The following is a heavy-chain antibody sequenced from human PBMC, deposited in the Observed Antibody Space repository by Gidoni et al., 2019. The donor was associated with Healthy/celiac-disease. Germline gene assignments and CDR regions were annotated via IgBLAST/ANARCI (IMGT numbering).Heavy chain of an antibody. CDR2: INHSGST. J-gene: IGHJ4*02. CDR1: GGSFSGYY. V-gene: IGHV4-34*01. Sequence: QVQLQQWGAGLLKPSDTLSLTCAVYGGSFSGYYWSWIRQPPGKGLEWSGEINHSGSTNYNPSLKSRVTISVDTSKNKFSLKLSSVTAADTAVYYCARGDHAGTGTTGFDYWGQGTLVTVSS. D-gene: IGHD1-1*01. CDR3: ARGDHAGTGTTGFDY.